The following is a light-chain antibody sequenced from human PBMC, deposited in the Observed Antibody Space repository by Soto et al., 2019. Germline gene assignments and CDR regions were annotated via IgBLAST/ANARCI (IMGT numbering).Light chain of an antibody. CDR3: GSYTTSNTRQIV. CDR1: SSDVGGYNY. J-gene: IGLJ1*01. CDR2: DVS. V-gene: IGLV2-14*03. Sequence: QSVLTQPASVSGSPGQSITISCTGTSSDVGGYNYVSWYQHHPGKAPKLLIYDVSNRPSGISNRFSGSKSDNTASLTISGLQPEDEADYYCGSYTTSNTRQIVFGTGTKLTVL.